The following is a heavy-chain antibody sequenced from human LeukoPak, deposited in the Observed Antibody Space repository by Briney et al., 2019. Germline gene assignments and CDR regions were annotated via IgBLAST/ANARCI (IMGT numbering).Heavy chain of an antibody. J-gene: IGHJ4*02. CDR3: VRDGGVSGYDLLDY. CDR1: GFTFSNYC. D-gene: IGHD5-12*01. Sequence: PGGSLRLSCAASGFTFSNYCMTWVPQAPGKGLEWVAHINQDGCEEHDMDSVKGRSTTTRDTANTSLSQQMNSLRDEDTAVYYCVRDGGVSGYDLLDYWGQGTLVTVSS. CDR2: INQDGCEE. V-gene: IGHV3-7*01.